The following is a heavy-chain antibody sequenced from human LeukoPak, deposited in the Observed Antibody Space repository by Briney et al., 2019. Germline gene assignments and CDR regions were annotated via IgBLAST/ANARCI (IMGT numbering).Heavy chain of an antibody. CDR1: GGTLSSYA. Sequence: EAPVKVSCKASGGTLSSYAISWVRQAPGQGLEWMGGIIPIFGTANYAQKFQGRVTITADESTSTAYMELSSLRSEDTAVYYCAREVGNEDYWGQGTLVTVSS. D-gene: IGHD1-26*01. J-gene: IGHJ4*02. CDR2: IIPIFGTA. CDR3: AREVGNEDY. V-gene: IGHV1-69*01.